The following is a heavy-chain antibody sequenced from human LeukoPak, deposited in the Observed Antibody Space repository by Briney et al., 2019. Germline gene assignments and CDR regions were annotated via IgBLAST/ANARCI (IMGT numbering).Heavy chain of an antibody. D-gene: IGHD6-19*01. CDR3: ATPQQWLVLWNYFDY. J-gene: IGHJ4*02. V-gene: IGHV3-30*03. CDR2: ISYDGSNK. Sequence: GGSLRLSCAASGFTFSSYGMHWVRQAPGKRLEWVAVISYDGSNKYYADSVKGRFTISRDNSKNTLYLQMNSLRAEDTAVYYCATPQQWLVLWNYFDYWGQGTLVTVSS. CDR1: GFTFSSYG.